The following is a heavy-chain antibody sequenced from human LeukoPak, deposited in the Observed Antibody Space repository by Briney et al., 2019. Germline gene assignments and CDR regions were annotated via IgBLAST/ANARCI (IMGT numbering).Heavy chain of an antibody. J-gene: IGHJ1*01. CDR1: GFSFSTHK. V-gene: IGHV3-30-3*01. CDR2: ISYDGTKI. D-gene: IGHD3-3*02. CDR3: ARDSVKLPGISYFDN. Sequence: GVSLRLSCAASGFSFSTHKMNWVRQSPGKGLEWVAVISYDGTKIYYADSAKGRFTISRDNSKNMVYLQMNSLRAEDTALYYCARDSVKLPGISYFDNWGQGTLVTVSS.